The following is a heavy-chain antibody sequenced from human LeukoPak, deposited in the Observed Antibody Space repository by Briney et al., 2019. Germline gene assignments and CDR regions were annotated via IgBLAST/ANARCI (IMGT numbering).Heavy chain of an antibody. CDR1: GFTFSYYS. V-gene: IGHV3-48*01. Sequence: GGSLRLSCAASGFTFSYYSMNWVRQAPGKGLEWVSYISSSSSTIYYADSVKGRFTISRDNAKNSLYLQMNSLRAEDTAVYYCAKRGVGSGSYPTYYFDYWGQGTLVTVSS. CDR2: ISSSSSTI. D-gene: IGHD1-26*01. CDR3: AKRGVGSGSYPTYYFDY. J-gene: IGHJ4*02.